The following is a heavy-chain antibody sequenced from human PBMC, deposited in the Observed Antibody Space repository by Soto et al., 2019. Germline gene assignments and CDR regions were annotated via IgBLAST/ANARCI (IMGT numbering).Heavy chain of an antibody. CDR3: AKNLLYGTSWYGVSDY. J-gene: IGHJ4*02. CDR2: ITSGGDT. V-gene: IGHV3-23*01. D-gene: IGHD6-13*01. CDR1: GFTFRSSA. Sequence: GWSLRLSCAVSGFTFRSSAMNWVRQAPGKGLEWVSSITSGGDTYYVDSVRGRFTIARDTSKDTLYLQMSSLRAEDTAVYYCAKNLLYGTSWYGVSDYWGQGSLVTVSS.